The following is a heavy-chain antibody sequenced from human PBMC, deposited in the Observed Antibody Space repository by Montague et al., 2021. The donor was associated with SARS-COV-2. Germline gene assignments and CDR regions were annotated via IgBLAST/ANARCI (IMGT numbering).Heavy chain of an antibody. V-gene: IGHV4-39*01. Sequence: SETLSLTCTVSGDSIRNSDYSCCWVRQPPGKVLWCSGNIYNGGTTFYPPSLKSRVTIFVDTSKNQFSLKLSSVTAADTAVYYCARRARYPHNALVSWGQGTLVTVSS. D-gene: IGHD2-8*01. CDR3: ARRARYPHNALVS. CDR1: GDSIRNSDYS. J-gene: IGHJ5*02. CDR2: IYNGGTT.